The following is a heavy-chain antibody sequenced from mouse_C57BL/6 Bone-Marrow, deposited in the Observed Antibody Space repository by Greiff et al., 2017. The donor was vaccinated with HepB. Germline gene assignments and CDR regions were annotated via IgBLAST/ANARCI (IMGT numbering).Heavy chain of an antibody. CDR3: ANYYYGRGYAMDY. CDR1: GYTFTSYW. D-gene: IGHD1-1*01. J-gene: IGHJ4*01. V-gene: IGHV1-55*01. CDR2: IYPGSGST. Sequence: VQLQQSGAELVKPGASVKMSCKASGYTFTSYWITWVKQRPGQGLEWIGDIYPGSGSTNYNEKFKSKATLTVDTSSSTAYMQLSSLTSEDSAVYYCANYYYGRGYAMDYWGQGTSVTVSS.